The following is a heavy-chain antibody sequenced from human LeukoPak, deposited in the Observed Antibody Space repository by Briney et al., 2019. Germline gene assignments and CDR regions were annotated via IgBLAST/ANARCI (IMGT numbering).Heavy chain of an antibody. V-gene: IGHV4-34*01. J-gene: IGHJ4*02. D-gene: IGHD2-2*01. CDR1: GGSFSGYY. Sequence: SETLSLTCAVYGGSFSGYYWSWIRQPPGKGLEWIGEINHSGSTNYNPSLKSRVTISVDTSKNQFSLKLSSVTAADTAVYYCAGSRRIVVVPAARSYYFDYWGQGTLVTVSS. CDR2: INHSGST. CDR3: AGSRRIVVVPAARSYYFDY.